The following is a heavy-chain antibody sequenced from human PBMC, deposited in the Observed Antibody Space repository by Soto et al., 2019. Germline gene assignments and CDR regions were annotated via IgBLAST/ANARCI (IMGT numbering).Heavy chain of an antibody. Sequence: EMQLLESGGDLVQPGGSLRLACAASGFTFRGDAMSWVRQAPGKGLEWVSSVSGSGEMTHYAESVKGRFTISRDNSKDTLFLQMESLRAEDTAVYYCARSEMTYNWNDWGQGTRVTVSS. J-gene: IGHJ4*02. V-gene: IGHV3-23*01. CDR3: ARSEMTYNWND. D-gene: IGHD1-20*01. CDR2: VSGSGEMT. CDR1: GFTFRGDA.